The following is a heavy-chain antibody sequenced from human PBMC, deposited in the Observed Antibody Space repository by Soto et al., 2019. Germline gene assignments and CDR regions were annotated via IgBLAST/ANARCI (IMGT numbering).Heavy chain of an antibody. CDR1: GGTFSSYS. CDR2: IIPIFGTA. D-gene: IGHD2-15*01. CDR3: ARDRYCSGGSCYAKWFDP. J-gene: IGHJ5*02. Sequence: ASVKVSCKASGGTFSSYSISWVRQAPGQGLEWMGGIIPIFGTANYAQKFQGRVTITADESTSTAYMELSSLRSEDTAVYYCARDRYCSGGSCYAKWFDPWGQGTLVTVSS. V-gene: IGHV1-69*13.